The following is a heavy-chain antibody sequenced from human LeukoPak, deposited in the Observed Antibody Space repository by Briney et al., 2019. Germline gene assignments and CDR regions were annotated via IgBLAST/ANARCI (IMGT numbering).Heavy chain of an antibody. D-gene: IGHD3-3*01. CDR1: GYTFTGYY. J-gene: IGHJ4*02. CDR3: ARSPTRAYYDFWSGYYYFDY. Sequence: ASVKVSCKASGYTFTGYYMHWVRQAPGQGLEWMGWINPNSGGTNYAQKFQGWVTMTRDTSISTAYMELSRLRSDDTAVYYCARSPTRAYYDFWSGYYYFDYWGQGTLFTVSS. CDR2: INPNSGGT. V-gene: IGHV1-2*04.